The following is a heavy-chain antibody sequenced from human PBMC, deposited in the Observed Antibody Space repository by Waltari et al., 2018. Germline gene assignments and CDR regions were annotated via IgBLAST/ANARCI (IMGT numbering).Heavy chain of an antibody. D-gene: IGHD3-10*01. CDR2: IDPEDGET. J-gene: IGHJ4*02. Sequence: EVQLVQSGAEVKKPGATVKLSCKASGYTFIDYFMHWVQQAPGKGLEWVGRIDPEDGETVYAEKFQGRVTITADTSTDTSYSELSSLRSDDTAVYYCAPLPGGSGQTFDYWGQGTLLTVSS. V-gene: IGHV1-69-2*01. CDR1: GYTFIDYF. CDR3: APLPGGSGQTFDY.